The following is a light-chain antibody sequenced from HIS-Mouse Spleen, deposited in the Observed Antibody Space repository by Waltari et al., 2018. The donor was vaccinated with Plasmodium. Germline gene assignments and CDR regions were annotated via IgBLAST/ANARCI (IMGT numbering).Light chain of an antibody. CDR3: YSAADNNLV. J-gene: IGLJ3*02. CDR1: VLAKTY. Sequence: SYELTQPSSVSVSPGQTARLTCSGDVLAKTYSRWFQQKPGQAPVLVIYKDSGRPSGIPERFSGSSSGTTVTLTISGAQVEDEADYYCYSAADNNLVFGGGTKLTVL. V-gene: IGLV3-27*01. CDR2: KDS.